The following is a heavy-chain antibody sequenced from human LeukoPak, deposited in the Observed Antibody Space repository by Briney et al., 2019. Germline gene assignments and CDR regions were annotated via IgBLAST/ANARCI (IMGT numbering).Heavy chain of an antibody. CDR1: GGSISSSSYY. D-gene: IGHD3-3*01. CDR3: ARHLRSITIFGVVIMDDAFDI. V-gene: IGHV4-39*01. CDR2: TYYSGST. J-gene: IGHJ3*02. Sequence: SETLSLTCTVSGGSISSSSYYWGWIRQPPGKGLEWIGSTYYSGSTYYNPSLKSRVTISVDTSKNQFSLKLSSVTAADTAVYYCARHLRSITIFGVVIMDDAFDIWGQGTMVTVSS.